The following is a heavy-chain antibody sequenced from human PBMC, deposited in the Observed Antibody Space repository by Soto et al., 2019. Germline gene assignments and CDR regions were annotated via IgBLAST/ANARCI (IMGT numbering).Heavy chain of an antibody. J-gene: IGHJ5*02. CDR2: MNPNSGNT. Sequence: AAVKVSCKASGYTFTSYDINWVRQATGQGLEWMGWMNPNSGNTGYAQKFQGRVTMTRNTSISTAYMELSSLRSEDTAVYYCARGAEYYDFWRNWFDPWGQGTRVTVSS. D-gene: IGHD3-3*01. CDR1: GYTFTSYD. CDR3: ARGAEYYDFWRNWFDP. V-gene: IGHV1-8*01.